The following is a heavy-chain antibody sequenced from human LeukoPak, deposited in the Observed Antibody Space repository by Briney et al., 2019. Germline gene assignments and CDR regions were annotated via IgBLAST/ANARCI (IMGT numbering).Heavy chain of an antibody. CDR3: ARLSLEGEESSVYRSFDY. CDR1: GFTFSSYS. D-gene: IGHD3-22*01. J-gene: IGHJ4*02. V-gene: IGHV3-48*02. CDR2: ISSSSTI. Sequence: GGSLRLSCAASGFTFSSYSTNWVRQAPGKGLEWVSYISSSSTIYYADSVKGRFTISRDNAKNSLYLQMNSLRDEDTAVYYCARLSLEGEESSVYRSFDYWGQGTLVTVSS.